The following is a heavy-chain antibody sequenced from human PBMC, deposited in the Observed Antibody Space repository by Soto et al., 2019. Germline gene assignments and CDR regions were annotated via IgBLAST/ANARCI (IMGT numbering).Heavy chain of an antibody. CDR1: GFTFSSYA. V-gene: IGHV3-23*01. J-gene: IGHJ4*02. CDR2: ISGSGGST. Sequence: EVQLLESGGGLVQPGGSLRLSCAASGFTFSSYAMSWVRRAPGKGLEWVSAISGSGGSTYYADSVKGRFTISRDNSKNTLYLQMNSLRAEDTAVYYCAKESAPDYYDSSGIDYWGQGTLVTVSS. CDR3: AKESAPDYYDSSGIDY. D-gene: IGHD3-22*01.